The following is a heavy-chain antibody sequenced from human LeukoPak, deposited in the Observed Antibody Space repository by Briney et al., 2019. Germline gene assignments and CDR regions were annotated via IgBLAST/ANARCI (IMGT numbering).Heavy chain of an antibody. D-gene: IGHD3-22*01. CDR3: ARAIGNYYTGYYYGLDV. CDR2: INPESGST. J-gene: IGHJ6*02. V-gene: IGHV1-2*06. Sequence: ASVKVSCKASGYTFTGYYMHWVRQAPGQGLEWMGRINPESGSTEYAQKFQGRVTVTRDTSITTVYMELSRVRSDDTAVYYCARAIGNYYTGYYYGLDVWGQGTAVTVSS. CDR1: GYTFTGYY.